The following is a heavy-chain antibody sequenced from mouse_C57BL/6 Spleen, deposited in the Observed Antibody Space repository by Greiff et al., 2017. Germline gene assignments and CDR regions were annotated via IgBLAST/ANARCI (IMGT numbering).Heavy chain of an antibody. D-gene: IGHD1-1*01. CDR1: GFTFSDYG. J-gene: IGHJ4*01. CDR3: ARRGYYGSSYYYYAMDY. Sequence: EVKLMESGGGLVKPGGSLKLSCAASGFTFSDYGMHWVRQAPEKGLEWVAYISSGSCTIYYADTVKGRFTISRDNAKNTLFLQMTSLRSEDTAMYYCARRGYYGSSYYYYAMDYWGQGTSVTVSS. V-gene: IGHV5-17*01. CDR2: ISSGSCTI.